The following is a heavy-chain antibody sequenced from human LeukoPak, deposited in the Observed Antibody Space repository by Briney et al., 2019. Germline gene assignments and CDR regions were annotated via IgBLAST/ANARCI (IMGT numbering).Heavy chain of an antibody. V-gene: IGHV4-59*02. CDR2: IHYSGST. CDR1: GGSVSSYY. J-gene: IGHJ4*02. CDR3: ARWRAASADPFDY. D-gene: IGHD6-13*01. Sequence: PSETLSLTCTVSGGSVSSYYWSWIRQPPGKGLEWLGYIHYSGSTNYNPSLKSRVTISVDTSKNQFSLNPRSVTAADTAVYYCARWRAASADPFDYWGQGTLVTVSS.